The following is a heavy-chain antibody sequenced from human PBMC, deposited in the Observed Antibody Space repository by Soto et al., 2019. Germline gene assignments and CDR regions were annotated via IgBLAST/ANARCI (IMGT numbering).Heavy chain of an antibody. Sequence: QVQLVQSGAEVKKPGASVKVSCKASGYTFTSYGISWVRQAPGQGLEWMGWISAYNGNTNYAQKLQGRVTMTTDTSTSTAYMELRSLRSDDTAVYYCARVCYGSGWYPLRDYYYYYYYMDVWGKGTTVTVSS. J-gene: IGHJ6*03. D-gene: IGHD6-19*01. CDR1: GYTFTSYG. V-gene: IGHV1-18*01. CDR3: ARVCYGSGWYPLRDYYYYYYYMDV. CDR2: ISAYNGNT.